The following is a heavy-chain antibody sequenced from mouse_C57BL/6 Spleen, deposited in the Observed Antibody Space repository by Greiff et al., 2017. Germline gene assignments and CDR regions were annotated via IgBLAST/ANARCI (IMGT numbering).Heavy chain of an antibody. J-gene: IGHJ3*01. CDR2: IDPANGNT. CDR1: GFNIKNTY. CDR3: ARDYYGSSEDWFAY. Sequence: EVKLQESVAELVRPGASVKLSCTASGFNIKNTYMHWVKQRPEQGLEWIGRIDPANGNTKYAPKFQGKATITADTSSNTAYLQLSSLTSEDTAIYYCARDYYGSSEDWFAYWGQGTLVTVSA. D-gene: IGHD1-1*01. V-gene: IGHV14-3*01.